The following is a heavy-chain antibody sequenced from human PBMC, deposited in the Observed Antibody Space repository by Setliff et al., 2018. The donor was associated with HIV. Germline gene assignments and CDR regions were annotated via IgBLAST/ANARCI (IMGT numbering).Heavy chain of an antibody. J-gene: IGHJ4*02. V-gene: IGHV1-69*05. D-gene: IGHD6-19*01. CDR2: IIPMYGVT. CDR3: ARGPRRDPYSSGWAMYY. CDR1: GGTFSSYV. Sequence: SVKVSCKASGGTFSSYVISWVRQAPGQGPEWMGGIIPMYGVTNYAQKFQGRVTITTDESTSTAYMELSSLRSEDTAVYYCARGPRRDPYSSGWAMYYWGQGTLVTVSS.